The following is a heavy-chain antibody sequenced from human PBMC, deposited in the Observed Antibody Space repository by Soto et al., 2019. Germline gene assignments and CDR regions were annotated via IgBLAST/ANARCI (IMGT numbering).Heavy chain of an antibody. J-gene: IGHJ4*02. CDR3: AKPRLARPDYYFDY. CDR2: ISGTDGMT. D-gene: IGHD6-19*01. CDR1: GFAFNNYA. Sequence: EVQLLESGGDLVQPGGSLRLSCAASGFAFNNYAMNWVRQAPGKGLEWVSAISGTDGMTYYIDSAKGRFTISRDNSKSTRYLQMNPLRAEDTAVYYGAKPRLARPDYYFDYWGQGTLVTVSS. V-gene: IGHV3-23*01.